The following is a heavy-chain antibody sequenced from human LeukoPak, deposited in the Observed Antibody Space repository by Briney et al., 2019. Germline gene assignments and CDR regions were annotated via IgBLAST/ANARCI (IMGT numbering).Heavy chain of an antibody. Sequence: PGGSLRLSCAASGFTFSSYDMHWVRQATGKGLEWVSAIGTAGDPYYPGSVKGRFTISRENAKNSLYLQMNSLRAEDTAVYYCARGTSGYCSGGSCYSLVGWYFDLWGRGTLVTVSS. CDR3: ARGTSGYCSGGSCYSLVGWYFDL. CDR2: IGTAGDP. CDR1: GFTFSSYD. J-gene: IGHJ2*01. V-gene: IGHV3-13*05. D-gene: IGHD2-15*01.